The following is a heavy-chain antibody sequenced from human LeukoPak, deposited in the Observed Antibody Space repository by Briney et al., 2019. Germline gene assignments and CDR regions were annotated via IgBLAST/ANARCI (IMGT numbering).Heavy chain of an antibody. D-gene: IGHD5-18*01. V-gene: IGHV1-69*13. CDR3: ARDNQYSYGPGPFDY. CDR1: GGTFSSYA. J-gene: IGHJ4*02. CDR2: IIPIFGTA. Sequence: EASVKVSCKASGGTFSSYANSWVRQAPGQGLEWMGGIIPIFGTANYAQKFQGRVTITADESTSTAYMELSSLRSEDTAVYYCARDNQYSYGPGPFDYWGQGTLVTVSS.